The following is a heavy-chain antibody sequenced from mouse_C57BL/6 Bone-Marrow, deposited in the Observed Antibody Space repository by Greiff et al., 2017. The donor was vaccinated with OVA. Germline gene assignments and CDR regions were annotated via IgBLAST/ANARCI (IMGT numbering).Heavy chain of an antibody. J-gene: IGHJ3*01. CDR2: IRNKANGYTT. CDR3: ARYDGNYAAWFAY. CDR1: GFTFTDYY. Sequence: DVQLVESGGGLVQPGGSLSLSCAASGFTFTDYYMSWVRQPPGKALEWLGFIRNKANGYTTEYSASVKGRFTISRDNSQSILYLQMNALRAEDSATYYCARYDGNYAAWFAYWGQGTLVTVSA. V-gene: IGHV7-3*01. D-gene: IGHD2-1*01.